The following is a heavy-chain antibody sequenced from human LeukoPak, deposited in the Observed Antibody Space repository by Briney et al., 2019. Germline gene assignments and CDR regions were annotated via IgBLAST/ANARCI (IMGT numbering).Heavy chain of an antibody. CDR2: ISSSSSYT. Sequence: PGGSLRLSCAASGFTFSDYYMSWIRQAPGKGLEWVSYISSSSSYTNYADSVKGRFTISRDNAKNSLYLQMNSLGAEDTAVYYCARGLRYFAPPPDYWGQGTLVTVSS. CDR3: ARGLRYFAPPPDY. CDR1: GFTFSDYY. D-gene: IGHD3-9*01. V-gene: IGHV3-11*06. J-gene: IGHJ4*02.